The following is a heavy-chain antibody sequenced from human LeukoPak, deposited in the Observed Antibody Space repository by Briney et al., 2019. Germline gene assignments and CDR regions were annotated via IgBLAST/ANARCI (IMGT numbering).Heavy chain of an antibody. Sequence: SVKVSCKASGGTFSSYTISWVRQAPGQGLEWMGRIIPILGIANYAQKFQGRVTITADKSTSTAYMELSSLRSEDTAVYYCAIRYSGSLAYDFDYWGQGTPVTVSS. V-gene: IGHV1-69*02. CDR2: IIPILGIA. CDR1: GGTFSSYT. CDR3: AIRYSGSLAYDFDY. J-gene: IGHJ4*02. D-gene: IGHD1-26*01.